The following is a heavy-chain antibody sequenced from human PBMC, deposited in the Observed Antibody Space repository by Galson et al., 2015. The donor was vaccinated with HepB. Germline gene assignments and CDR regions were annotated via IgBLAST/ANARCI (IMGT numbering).Heavy chain of an antibody. CDR1: GFTFSDYY. V-gene: IGHV3-11*01. J-gene: IGHJ5*02. CDR2: ISSSGSTI. D-gene: IGHD5-12*01. CDR3: ARNSLATAWFWFDP. Sequence: SLRLSCAASGFTFSDYYMTWIRQVPGKGLEWVSYISSSGSTIVYADSVKGRFTISRDNAKNSLYLQMNSLRAEDTAVYYCARNSLATAWFWFDPWGQGTLVTVSS.